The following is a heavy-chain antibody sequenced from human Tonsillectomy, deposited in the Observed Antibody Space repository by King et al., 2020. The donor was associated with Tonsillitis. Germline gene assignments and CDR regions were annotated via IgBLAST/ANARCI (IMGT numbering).Heavy chain of an antibody. Sequence: VQLVESGGGVVQPGGSLRLSCAASGFTVSSKYMTWVRQTPGKGLEWVSXXYSGGXTYYADSVKGRFTISRDNXKNTLSLQMNSLRVEDTAVYYCATGEVPAALHLYYFHYGLDVWGQGTTVTVSS. V-gene: IGHV3-66*01. J-gene: IGHJ6*02. CDR2: XYSGGXT. CDR1: GFTVSSKY. D-gene: IGHD2-2*01. CDR3: ATGEVPAALHLYYFHYGLDV.